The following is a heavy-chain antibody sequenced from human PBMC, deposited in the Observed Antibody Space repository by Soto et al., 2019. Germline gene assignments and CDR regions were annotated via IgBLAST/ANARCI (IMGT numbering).Heavy chain of an antibody. J-gene: IGHJ5*02. CDR3: ARNPEGPNGDQ. Sequence: QVQLVQSGAEVKKPGASVTVSCKTSGYTFSNYYIYWVRQAPGQGIAWVAVINPRGGSTVYAQKFQGRVTVTGDTSTNTVYMEQSSLMSEDKAVYIYARNPEGPNGDQWGQGTLVTFSS. CDR1: GYTFSNYY. CDR2: INPRGGST. V-gene: IGHV1-46*01. D-gene: IGHD2-8*01.